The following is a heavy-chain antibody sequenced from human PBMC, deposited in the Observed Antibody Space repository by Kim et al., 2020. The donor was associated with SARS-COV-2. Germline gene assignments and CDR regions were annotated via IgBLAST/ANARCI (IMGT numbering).Heavy chain of an antibody. D-gene: IGHD6-13*01. V-gene: IGHV4-39*07. Sequence: SLKRRVTISVDTSKNQFSLKLSSVTAADTAVYYCARDSSSTEPPSRWFDPWGQGTLVTVSS. CDR3: ARDSSSTEPPSRWFDP. J-gene: IGHJ5*02.